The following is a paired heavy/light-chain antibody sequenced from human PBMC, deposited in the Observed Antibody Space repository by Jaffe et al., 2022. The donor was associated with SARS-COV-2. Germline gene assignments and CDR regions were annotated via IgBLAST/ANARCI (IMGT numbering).Light chain of an antibody. CDR3: HQYDTLPYT. V-gene: IGKV1-33*01. CDR1: HDISTY. J-gene: IGKJ2*01. Sequence: DVQMTQSPSSLSASIGDRITITCQASHDISTYLNWYQHKPGKAPKLLIFHASNLEIGVPPRFSGSGSGTDFTFTITSLQPEDIATYYCHQYDTLPYTFGQGTKLEIK. CDR2: HAS.
Heavy chain of an antibody. CDR3: ATFSGWYTI. CDR2: INFAGIT. Sequence: QVQLQESGPGLVKPSDTLSLTCAVSGSSISTGYWWGWIRQPPGKRLEWIGYINFAGITYYNPSLNSRVTMSVDISKSQFSLKLTSVTAVDTAVYYCATFSGWYTIWGQGTLVAVSS. D-gene: IGHD6-19*01. J-gene: IGHJ4*02. V-gene: IGHV4-28*01. CDR1: GSSISTGYW.